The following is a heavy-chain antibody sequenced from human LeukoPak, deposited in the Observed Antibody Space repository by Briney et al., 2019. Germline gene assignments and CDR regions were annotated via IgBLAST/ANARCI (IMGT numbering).Heavy chain of an antibody. CDR1: GFTFSSYS. CDR3: ARDVYDFWSGYYYYYGMDV. CDR2: ISSSSSYI. J-gene: IGHJ6*02. Sequence: GGSLRLSCAASGFTFSSYSMNWVRQAPGKGLEWVLSISSSSSYIYYADSVKGRFTISRDNAKNSLYLQMNSLRAEDTAVYYCARDVYDFWSGYYYYYGMDVWGQGTTVTVSS. D-gene: IGHD3-3*01. V-gene: IGHV3-21*01.